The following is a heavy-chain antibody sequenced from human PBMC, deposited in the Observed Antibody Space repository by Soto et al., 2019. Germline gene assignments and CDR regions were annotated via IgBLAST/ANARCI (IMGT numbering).Heavy chain of an antibody. CDR3: ASWARGVVVAAHYGMDV. D-gene: IGHD2-15*01. Sequence: GASVKVSCKASGYTFTSYDINWVRQATGQGLEWMGWMNPNSGNTGYAQKFQGRVTMTRNTSMSTAYMELSSLRSEDTAVYYCASWARGVVVAAHYGMDVWGQGTTVTVSS. J-gene: IGHJ6*02. V-gene: IGHV1-8*01. CDR1: GYTFTSYD. CDR2: MNPNSGNT.